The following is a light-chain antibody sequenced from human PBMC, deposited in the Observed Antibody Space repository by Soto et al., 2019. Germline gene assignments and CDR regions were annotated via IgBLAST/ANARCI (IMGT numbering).Light chain of an antibody. CDR2: DAS. J-gene: IGKJ1*01. CDR3: QQSDTYSRT. V-gene: IGKV1-5*01. Sequence: DIQMTQSPSTLSASVGDRVTITCRASQSISSWLAWYQQKPGKAPKLLIYDASSLERGVPSRFSRSGSGTEFTLTISSLQPDDFATYYCQQSDTYSRTFGQGTKVEIK. CDR1: QSISSW.